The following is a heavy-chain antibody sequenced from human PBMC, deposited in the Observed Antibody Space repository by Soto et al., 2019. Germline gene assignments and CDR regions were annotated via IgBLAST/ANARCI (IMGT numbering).Heavy chain of an antibody. CDR1: GFTFSSYA. Sequence: GGSLRLSCAASGFTFSSYAMSWVRQAPGKGLEWVSAISGSGGSTYYADSVKGRFTISRDNSKNTLYLQMNSLRAEDTAVYYCAKVWFAHDYVWGTYPTWGQGTLVTVPQ. J-gene: IGHJ4*02. CDR3: AKVWFAHDYVWGTYPT. CDR2: ISGSGGST. V-gene: IGHV3-23*01. D-gene: IGHD3-16*01.